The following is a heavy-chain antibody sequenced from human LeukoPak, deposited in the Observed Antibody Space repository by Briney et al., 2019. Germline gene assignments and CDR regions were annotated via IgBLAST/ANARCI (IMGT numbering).Heavy chain of an antibody. D-gene: IGHD4-11*01. Sequence: GGSLRLSCATSGFTFSHYGMHWVRQAPGKGLEGVAVIWSDGTDKYYGDSVKGRFTISRDNSKNTVCLQMNSLRVEDTAVYYCAKDAQRGFDFSNSLESWGQGTLVTVSS. CDR3: AKDAQRGFDFSNSLES. CDR1: GFTFSHYG. J-gene: IGHJ4*02. V-gene: IGHV3-33*06. CDR2: IWSDGTDK.